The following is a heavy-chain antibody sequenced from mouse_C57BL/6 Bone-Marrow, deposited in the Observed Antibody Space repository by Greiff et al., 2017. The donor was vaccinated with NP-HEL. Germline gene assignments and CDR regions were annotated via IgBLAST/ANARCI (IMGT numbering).Heavy chain of an antibody. CDR3: AGTLVTCPLWFAF. CDR1: GYTFTSYW. Sequence: QVQLQQPGAELVKPGASVKLSCKASGYTFTSYWMHWVKQRPGQGLEWIGMIHPNSGSTNYNEKFKSKATLTVDKSSSTAYMQLSSLTSEDSAVXYCAGTLVTCPLWFAFWGQGTLVTVSA. V-gene: IGHV1-64*01. J-gene: IGHJ3*01. CDR2: IHPNSGST. D-gene: IGHD2-5*01.